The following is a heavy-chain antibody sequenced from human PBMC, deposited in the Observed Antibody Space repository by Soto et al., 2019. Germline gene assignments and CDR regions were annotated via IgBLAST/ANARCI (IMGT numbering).Heavy chain of an antibody. J-gene: IGHJ4*02. CDR1: VGSIRVYD. Sequence: PDTLSISWTVSVGSIRVYDGSWIRPPPGKGLEWIGYIYYSGSTNYNPSLKSRVTISVYTSDNQFSLKLSSVTAADTAVYYCAREAHSGSDRGFDYWGPGTLVTVSS. D-gene: IGHD1-26*01. V-gene: IGHV4-59*01. CDR2: IYYSGST. CDR3: AREAHSGSDRGFDY.